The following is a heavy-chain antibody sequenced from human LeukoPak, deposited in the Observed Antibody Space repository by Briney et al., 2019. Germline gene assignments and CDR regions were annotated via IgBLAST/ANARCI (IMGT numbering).Heavy chain of an antibody. CDR1: KFTFSTFA. Sequence: GGSPRLSCAASKFTFSTFAMHWVRQAPGKGLEWVALTSNDGSSKYYTDSVKGRFTISRDNSKNTLYLQMNSLRAEDTAVYYCAREGGDLRWKNRFDFWGQGTLVTVSS. V-gene: IGHV3-30-3*01. CDR2: TSNDGSSK. J-gene: IGHJ4*02. D-gene: IGHD4-23*01. CDR3: AREGGDLRWKNRFDF.